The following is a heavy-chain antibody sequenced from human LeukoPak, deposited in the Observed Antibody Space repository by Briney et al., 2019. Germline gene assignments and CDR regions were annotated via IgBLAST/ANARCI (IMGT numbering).Heavy chain of an antibody. Sequence: GGSLRLSCAASGFTFSSYAMHWVRQAPGKGLEWVAFISYDGSNKYYADSVKGRFTISRDNSKNTLYLQMNSLRAEDTAVYYCARGAPRDGYNLADYWGQGTLVTVSS. CDR2: ISYDGSNK. V-gene: IGHV3-30*04. CDR3: ARGAPRDGYNLADY. J-gene: IGHJ4*02. D-gene: IGHD5-24*01. CDR1: GFTFSSYA.